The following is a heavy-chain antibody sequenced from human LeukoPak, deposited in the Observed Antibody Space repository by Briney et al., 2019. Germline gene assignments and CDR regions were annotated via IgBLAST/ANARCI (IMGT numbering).Heavy chain of an antibody. Sequence: PGGSLRLSCTTSGFSLDDYGLHWVRQAPGKGLEWVSSISWSGDNIAYADTVKGRFTISRDNAKNSLYLQMSSQRPEDTALYHCAKGGCSNINCYWNLWGRGTMVTVAS. D-gene: IGHD2-2*01. CDR2: ISWSGDNI. J-gene: IGHJ3*01. V-gene: IGHV3-9*01. CDR3: AKGGCSNINCYWNL. CDR1: GFSLDDYG.